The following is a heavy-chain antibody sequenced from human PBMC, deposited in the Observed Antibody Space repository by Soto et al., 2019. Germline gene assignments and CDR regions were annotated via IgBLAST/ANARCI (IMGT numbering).Heavy chain of an antibody. Sequence: ASVKVSCNASGGTFSSYAISWVRQAPGQGLEWMGGIIPIFGTANYAQKFQGRVTITADESTSTAYMELSSLRSEDTAGYYCARTASERTYSSSWCHHCYYYYGMDVWGQGTTVTVSS. D-gene: IGHD6-13*01. CDR2: IIPIFGTA. CDR1: GGTFSSYA. J-gene: IGHJ6*01. CDR3: ARTASERTYSSSWCHHCYYYYGMDV. V-gene: IGHV1-69*13.